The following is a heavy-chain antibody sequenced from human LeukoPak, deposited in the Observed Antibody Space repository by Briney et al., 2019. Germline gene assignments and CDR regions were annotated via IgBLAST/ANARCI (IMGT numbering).Heavy chain of an antibody. J-gene: IGHJ4*02. D-gene: IGHD1-26*01. V-gene: IGHV1-2*07. Sequence: VASVKVSCKASGYTFTDYYIHCLGQAPGQGPEWMGCIDPKGGGTHYAHKFQGRVTMTRDTSISTVYMEVSSLRSDDTAVYYCARGPSSGAFDYWGQGTLVTVSS. CDR1: GYTFTDYY. CDR3: ARGPSSGAFDY. CDR2: IDPKGGGT.